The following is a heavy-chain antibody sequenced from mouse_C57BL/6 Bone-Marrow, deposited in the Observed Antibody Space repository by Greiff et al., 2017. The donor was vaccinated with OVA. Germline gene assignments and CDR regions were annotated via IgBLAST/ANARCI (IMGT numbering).Heavy chain of an antibody. CDR3: ASNYDYEGWFAY. Sequence: QVQLKESGPGLVAPSQSLSITCTASGFSLTSYAISWVRQPPGKGLEWLGVIWTGGGTNYNSAPKSRLSISKDNSKSQVFLKMNSLQTDDTARYYCASNYDYEGWFAYWGQGTLVTVSA. D-gene: IGHD2-4*01. CDR1: GFSLTSYA. J-gene: IGHJ3*01. CDR2: IWTGGGT. V-gene: IGHV2-9-1*01.